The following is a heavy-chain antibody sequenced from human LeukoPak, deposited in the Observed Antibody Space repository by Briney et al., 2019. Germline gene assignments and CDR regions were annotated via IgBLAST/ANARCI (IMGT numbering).Heavy chain of an antibody. D-gene: IGHD1-26*01. Sequence: GGSLRLSCAASGFTFSNYDMHWVRQATGKGLEWVSGIGTAGDIYYPGSVKGRFTISRDNAKNSLYLQMNSLRAEDTAVYYCARSSGSYFSDSPDDYWGQGTLATVSS. J-gene: IGHJ4*02. V-gene: IGHV3-13*01. CDR1: GFTFSNYD. CDR2: IGTAGDI. CDR3: ARSSGSYFSDSPDDY.